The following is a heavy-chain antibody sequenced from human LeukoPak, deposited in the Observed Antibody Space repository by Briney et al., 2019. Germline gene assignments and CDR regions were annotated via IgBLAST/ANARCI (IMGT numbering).Heavy chain of an antibody. D-gene: IGHD3-3*01. Sequence: SQTLSLTCTVSGGSISSGSYYWSWIRQPAGKGLEWIGRIYTSGSTNYNPSLKSRVTISVDTSKNQFSLKLSSVTAADTAVHYCARDRSPYYDFWSGPRGDAFDIWGQGTMVTVSS. J-gene: IGHJ3*02. CDR1: GGSISSGSYY. V-gene: IGHV4-61*02. CDR2: IYTSGST. CDR3: ARDRSPYYDFWSGPRGDAFDI.